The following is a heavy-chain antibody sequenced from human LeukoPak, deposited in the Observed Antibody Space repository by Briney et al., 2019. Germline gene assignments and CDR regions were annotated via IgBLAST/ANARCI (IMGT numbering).Heavy chain of an antibody. J-gene: IGHJ3*02. Sequence: GGSLRLSCAASGFTFSSYGMHWVRQAPGKGLEWVAFIRYDGSNKYYADSVKRRFTISRDNSKNTLYLQMNSLRAEDTAVYYCAKASSGYYYVGDGDAFDIWGQGTMVTVSS. CDR2: IRYDGSNK. V-gene: IGHV3-30*02. D-gene: IGHD3-22*01. CDR3: AKASSGYYYVGDGDAFDI. CDR1: GFTFSSYG.